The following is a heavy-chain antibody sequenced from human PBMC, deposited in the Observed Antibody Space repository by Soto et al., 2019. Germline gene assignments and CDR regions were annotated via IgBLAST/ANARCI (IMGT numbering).Heavy chain of an antibody. D-gene: IGHD6-6*01. CDR3: ARGPASSIAARPGWFDP. V-gene: IGHV4-34*01. Sequence: SETLSLTCAVYGGSFSGYYWSWIRQPPGKGLEWIGEINHSGSTNYNPSLKSLVTISVDTSKNQFSLKLSSVTAAATAVYYGARGPASSIAARPGWFDPWGQGTLVTVSS. J-gene: IGHJ5*02. CDR2: INHSGST. CDR1: GGSFSGYY.